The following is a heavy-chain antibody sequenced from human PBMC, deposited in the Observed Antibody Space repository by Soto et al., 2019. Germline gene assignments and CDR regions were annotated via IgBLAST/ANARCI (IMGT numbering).Heavy chain of an antibody. D-gene: IGHD3-16*02. J-gene: IGHJ4*02. CDR2: INHSGST. Sequence: QVQLQQWGAGLLKPSETLSLTCAVYGGSFSGYYWSWIRQPPGKGLDWIGEINHSGSTNYNPSLKSRVTISVDTSKNHFSLKLSSVTAADTAVYYCAREKAFWGSYRTNLDYWGQGTLVTVSS. CDR3: AREKAFWGSYRTNLDY. CDR1: GGSFSGYY. V-gene: IGHV4-34*01.